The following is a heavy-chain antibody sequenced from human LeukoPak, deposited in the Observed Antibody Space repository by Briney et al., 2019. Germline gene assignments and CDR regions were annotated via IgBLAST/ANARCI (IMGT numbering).Heavy chain of an antibody. CDR3: AKDRTSSSWYLYFDY. Sequence: GGSLRLSCAASGFTFSSYAMSWVRQAPGKGLEWVSAISGSGGSTYYADSVKGRFTISRDNSKNTLYLQMNSLRAEDTAVYYCAKDRTSSSWYLYFDYWGQGTLVTVSS. CDR1: GFTFSSYA. J-gene: IGHJ4*02. CDR2: ISGSGGST. D-gene: IGHD6-13*01. V-gene: IGHV3-23*01.